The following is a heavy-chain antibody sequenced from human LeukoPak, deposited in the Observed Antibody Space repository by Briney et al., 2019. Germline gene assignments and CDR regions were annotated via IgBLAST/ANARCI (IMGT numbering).Heavy chain of an antibody. V-gene: IGHV4-34*01. D-gene: IGHD6-13*01. CDR1: GGSFSGYY. J-gene: IGHJ5*02. CDR3: ARRRLAAAARYNWFDP. CDR2: INHSGST. Sequence: SETLSLTCAVYGGSFSGYYWSWIRQPPGKGLEWIGEINHSGSTNYNPSLKSRVTISVDTSKNQFSLKLSSVTAADTAVYYCARRRLAAAARYNWFDPWGQGTLVTVSS.